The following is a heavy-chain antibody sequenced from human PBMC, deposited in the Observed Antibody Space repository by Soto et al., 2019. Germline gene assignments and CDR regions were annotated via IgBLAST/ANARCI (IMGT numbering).Heavy chain of an antibody. CDR1: GYSFTNYY. J-gene: IGHJ4*02. CDR3: VRVDSHGYYY. Sequence: ASVKVSCKTSGYSFTNYYINWVRQAPGQGLEWMGIINPGGGSTSYTQMLQGRATMTRDTSTRTVYMELSSLRSEDTAVYYCVRVDSHGYYYWGQGTLVTVSS. V-gene: IGHV1-46*03. D-gene: IGHD3-22*01. CDR2: INPGGGST.